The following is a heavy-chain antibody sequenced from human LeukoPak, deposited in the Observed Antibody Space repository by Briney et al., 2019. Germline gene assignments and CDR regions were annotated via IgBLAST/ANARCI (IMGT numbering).Heavy chain of an antibody. Sequence: VASVKVSCKASGYTFTSYGISWVRQAPGQGLERMGWISAYNGNTNYAQKLQGRVTMTTDTSTSTAYMELRSLRSDDTAVYYCARDQVVVVPAAIGVRWFDPWGQGTLVTVSS. V-gene: IGHV1-18*01. CDR1: GYTFTSYG. CDR3: ARDQVVVVPAAIGVRWFDP. CDR2: ISAYNGNT. J-gene: IGHJ5*02. D-gene: IGHD2-2*02.